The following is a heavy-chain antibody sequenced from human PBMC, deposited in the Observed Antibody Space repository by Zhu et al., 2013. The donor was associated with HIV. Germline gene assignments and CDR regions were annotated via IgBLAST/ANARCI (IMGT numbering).Heavy chain of an antibody. Sequence: QVQLQESGPGLVKPSETLSLTCNVSGYSITSGYYWGWIRQPPGKGLEWVGSIFHSGSAYYSPSLNSRVTLSVDTSKNRFSLRLSSVTAADTAVYYCARDRLTVVGRGFDYWGREPGHRLV. J-gene: IGHJ4*03. CDR1: GYSITSGYY. CDR3: ARDRLTVVGRGFDY. V-gene: IGHV4-38-2*02. D-gene: IGHD6-19*01. CDR2: IFHSGSA.